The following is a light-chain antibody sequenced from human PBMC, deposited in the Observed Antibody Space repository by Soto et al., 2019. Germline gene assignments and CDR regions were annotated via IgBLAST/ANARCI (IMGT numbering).Light chain of an antibody. Sequence: GWTQYPGTLSLSPGERATLSCRASQSVSSSYLAWYQQKPGQATRLLIYGASRRATGIPDRFSGNGSGTDFTLTISRLEPEDFAVYYCQQYGSSPITFGQGTRLE. J-gene: IGKJ5*01. CDR1: QSVSSSY. V-gene: IGKV3-20*01. CDR3: QQYGSSPIT. CDR2: GAS.